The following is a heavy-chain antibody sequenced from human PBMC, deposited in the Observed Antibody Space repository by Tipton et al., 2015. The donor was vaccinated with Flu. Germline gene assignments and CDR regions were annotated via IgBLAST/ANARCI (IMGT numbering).Heavy chain of an antibody. V-gene: IGHV4-34*01. Sequence: TLSLTCAVFGGSFRGYYGSWIRQSPGKGLEWIGEINHSGGTNYNPSLKSRVTISLDTSKNQFSLKLSSVTAADTAVYYCARRDYSTYVSDPKNWFDPWGQGTPVTVSS. CDR3: ARRDYSTYVSDPKNWFDP. CDR2: INHSGGT. J-gene: IGHJ5*02. CDR1: GGSFRGYY. D-gene: IGHD4-11*01.